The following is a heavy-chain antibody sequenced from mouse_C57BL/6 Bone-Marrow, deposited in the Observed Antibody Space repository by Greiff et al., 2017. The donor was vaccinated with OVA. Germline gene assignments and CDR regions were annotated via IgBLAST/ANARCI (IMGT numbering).Heavy chain of an antibody. D-gene: IGHD3-3*01. CDR2: ISNLAYSI. CDR3: ARHGAGLDY. Sequence: EVQRVESGGGLVQPGGSLKLSCAASGFTFSDYGMAWVRQAPRKGPEWVAFISNLAYSIYSADTVTGRFTISRENAKNTLYLEMSSLRSEDTAMYYCARHGAGLDYWGQGTTLTVSS. CDR1: GFTFSDYG. J-gene: IGHJ2*01. V-gene: IGHV5-15*01.